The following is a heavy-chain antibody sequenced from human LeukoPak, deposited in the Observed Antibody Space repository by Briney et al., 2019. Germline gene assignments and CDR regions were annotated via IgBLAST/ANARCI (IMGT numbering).Heavy chain of an antibody. V-gene: IGHV3-9*01. CDR1: GFTFDDYA. D-gene: IGHD3-22*01. CDR3: ASYPDYYDSSGSFDY. J-gene: IGHJ4*02. CDR2: ISWNSGSI. Sequence: GGSLRLSCAASGFTFDDYAMHWVRQAPGKGLEWVSGISWNSGSIGYADSVKGRFTISRDNAKNSLYLQMNSLRAEDTAVYYCASYPDYYDSSGSFDYWGQGTLVTVSS.